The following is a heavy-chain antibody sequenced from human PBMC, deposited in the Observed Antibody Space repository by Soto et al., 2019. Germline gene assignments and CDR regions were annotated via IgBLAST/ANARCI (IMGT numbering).Heavy chain of an antibody. V-gene: IGHV2-5*01. Sequence: QITLKESGPTLVKPTETLTLTCTFSGFSLSTGGGAVGWIRQPPGKALEWLALIYANGNEVYSSSLRNRLTITKDTTKNQVVLTMTNMDPVDTATYYGAHRRSLSSRGWFDPWGQGTLVIVSS. CDR1: GFSLSTGGGA. CDR3: AHRRSLSSRGWFDP. J-gene: IGHJ5*02. D-gene: IGHD3-22*01. CDR2: IYANGNE.